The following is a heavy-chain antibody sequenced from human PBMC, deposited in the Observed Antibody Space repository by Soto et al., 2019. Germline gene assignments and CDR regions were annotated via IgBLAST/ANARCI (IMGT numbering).Heavy chain of an antibody. Sequence: PSETLSLTCTVSGGSISSGGYYWSWIRQHPGKGQEWIGYIYYSGSTYYNPSLKSRVTISVDTSKNQFSLKLSSVTAADTAVYYCASAYYDILTGYSTLGYLDYWGQGTLVTVSS. V-gene: IGHV4-39*01. CDR1: GGSISSGGYY. D-gene: IGHD3-9*01. J-gene: IGHJ4*02. CDR2: IYYSGST. CDR3: ASAYYDILTGYSTLGYLDY.